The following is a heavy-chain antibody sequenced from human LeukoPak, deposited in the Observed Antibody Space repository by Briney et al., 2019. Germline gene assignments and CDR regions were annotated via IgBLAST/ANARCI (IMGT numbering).Heavy chain of an antibody. V-gene: IGHV3-7*03. CDR1: GFTFSSYW. CDR2: IKQDGSEK. J-gene: IGHJ4*02. D-gene: IGHD2-2*01. CDR3: ARSRYCSSTSCYGEYYFDY. Sequence: GRSQRPSRASSGFTFSSYWMSWVRQAPRKRLEWLANIKQDGSEKYYVDCVKGRFTISRDNAKNSMYLQMNSLRAEDTAVYYCARSRYCSSTSCYGEYYFDYWGQGTLVTVSS.